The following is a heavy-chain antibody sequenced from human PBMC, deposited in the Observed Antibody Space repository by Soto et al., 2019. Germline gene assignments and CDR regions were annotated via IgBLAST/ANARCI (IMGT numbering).Heavy chain of an antibody. J-gene: IGHJ5*02. D-gene: IGHD3-22*01. Sequence: PGGSLRLSCAASGFTFSSYGMHWVRQAPGKGLEWVAVISYDGSNKYYADSVKGRFTISRDNSKSTLYLQMNSLRAEDTAVYYCAKDGSSGYWVNWFDPWGQGTLVTVSS. V-gene: IGHV3-30*18. CDR1: GFTFSSYG. CDR3: AKDGSSGYWVNWFDP. CDR2: ISYDGSNK.